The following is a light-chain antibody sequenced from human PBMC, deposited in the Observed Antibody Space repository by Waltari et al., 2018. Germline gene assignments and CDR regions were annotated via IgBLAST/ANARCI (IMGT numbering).Light chain of an antibody. CDR2: YVN. V-gene: IGLV2-23*02. CDR3: CSFAHRSTYV. J-gene: IGLJ1*01. CDR1: NTDVGSHDL. Sequence: QSALTQPASVSGSPGQSITISCTGTNTDVGSHDLVSWYQQHPGKAPKLIIYYVNKRPSGVPTLFSGSKSGNTASLTMSGLQAEDEADYYCCSFAHRSTYVFGTGTKVTVL.